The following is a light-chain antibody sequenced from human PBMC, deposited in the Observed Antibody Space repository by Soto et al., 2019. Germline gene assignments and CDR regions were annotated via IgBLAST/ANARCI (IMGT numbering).Light chain of an antibody. CDR3: SSYAGSNNYGV. J-gene: IGLJ1*01. Sequence: QSVLTQPPSVSGAPGQRVTISCTGSSSNIGAGYDVFWYQQLPGAVPRLLIYDNIYRPSGVPDRFSGSKSGTSASLAITGLQADDEADYYCSSYAGSNNYGVFGTGTKLTVL. V-gene: IGLV1-40*01. CDR1: SSNIGAGYD. CDR2: DNI.